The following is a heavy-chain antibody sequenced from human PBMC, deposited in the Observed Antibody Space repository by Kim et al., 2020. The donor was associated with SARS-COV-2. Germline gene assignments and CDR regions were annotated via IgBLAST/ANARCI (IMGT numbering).Heavy chain of an antibody. CDR3: ATGIAAAEIDY. CDR2: T. D-gene: IGHD6-13*01. V-gene: IGHV1-24*01. J-gene: IGHJ4*02. Sequence: TSYAQKFQGRVTMTEDTSTDTAYMELSSLRSEDTAVYYCATGIAAAEIDYWGQGTLVTVSS.